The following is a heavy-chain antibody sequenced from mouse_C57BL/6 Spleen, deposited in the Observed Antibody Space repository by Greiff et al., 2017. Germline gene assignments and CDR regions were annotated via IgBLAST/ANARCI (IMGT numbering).Heavy chain of an antibody. CDR2: INPYNGDT. CDR3: ASAEGITTTWFAY. J-gene: IGHJ3*01. CDR1: GYSFTGYF. V-gene: IGHV1-37*01. Sequence: VQLQQSGPELVKPGASVKISCKASGYSFTGYFMNWVKQSHGKSLEWIGRINPYNGDTIYNQKFKGKATVTVDKSSSTAHLELLSLTSADFAVYYCASAEGITTTWFAYWGQGTLVTVSA. D-gene: IGHD1-1*01.